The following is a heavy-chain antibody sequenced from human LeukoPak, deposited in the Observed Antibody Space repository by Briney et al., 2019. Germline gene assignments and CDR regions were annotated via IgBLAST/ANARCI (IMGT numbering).Heavy chain of an antibody. Sequence: GASVKVSCKASGYTFTSYGISWVRQAPGQGLGWMGWISPYNGNTVYAQNLQGRVTMTTDTSTTTAYMELGSLRSDDTAVYYCARGRSYSAFDIWGQGTMVTVSS. D-gene: IGHD1-26*01. J-gene: IGHJ3*02. CDR3: ARGRSYSAFDI. CDR1: GYTFTSYG. V-gene: IGHV1-18*01. CDR2: ISPYNGNT.